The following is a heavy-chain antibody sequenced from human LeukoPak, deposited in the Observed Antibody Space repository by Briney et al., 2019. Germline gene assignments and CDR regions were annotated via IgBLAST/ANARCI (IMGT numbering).Heavy chain of an antibody. Sequence: PGGSLRLSCAASGFTFSSYGMHWVRQAPGKGLEWVAFIRYDGSNKYYADSVKGRFTISRDNSKNTLYLQMNSLRAEDTAVYYCAKGAWLQSGSTLDAFDIWGQGTMVTVSS. CDR2: IRYDGSNK. V-gene: IGHV3-30*02. D-gene: IGHD5-24*01. J-gene: IGHJ3*02. CDR1: GFTFSSYG. CDR3: AKGAWLQSGSTLDAFDI.